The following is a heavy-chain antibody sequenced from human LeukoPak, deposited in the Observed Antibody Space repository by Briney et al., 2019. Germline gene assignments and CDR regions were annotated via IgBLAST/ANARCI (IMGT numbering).Heavy chain of an antibody. CDR3: ARDPSGSSLFDY. Sequence: GGSLRLSCAASGFTVSSNYMSWVRQAPGKGLEWVSVIYSGGSTYYADSVKGRFTISRDNSKNTLYLQMNSLRAEDTAVYYCARDPSGSSLFDYWGQGTLVTVSS. D-gene: IGHD1-26*01. J-gene: IGHJ4*02. CDR2: IYSGGST. V-gene: IGHV3-66*01. CDR1: GFTVSSNY.